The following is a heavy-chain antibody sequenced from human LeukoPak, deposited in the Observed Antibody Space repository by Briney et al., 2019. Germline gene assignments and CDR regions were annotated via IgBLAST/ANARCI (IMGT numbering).Heavy chain of an antibody. Sequence: SETLSLTCAVYGGSFSGYYWSWIRQPPRKGLEWIGEINHSGSTNYNPSLKSRVTISVDTSKNQFSLKLSSVTAADTAVYYCARTRGYSYGIFDYWGQGTLVTVSS. CDR1: GGSFSGYY. D-gene: IGHD5-18*01. CDR2: INHSGST. J-gene: IGHJ4*02. V-gene: IGHV4-34*01. CDR3: ARTRGYSYGIFDY.